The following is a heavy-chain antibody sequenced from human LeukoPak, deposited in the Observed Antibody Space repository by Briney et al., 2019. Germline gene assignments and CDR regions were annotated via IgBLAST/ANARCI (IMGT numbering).Heavy chain of an antibody. J-gene: IGHJ5*02. CDR1: GFTFVNYA. CDR3: AKDGARFDP. Sequence: TGGSLRLSCAASGFTFVNYAMSWVRQAPGKGLEWVSSISGSGGSTYYADSVKGRFTISRDISKKIPFLQMNSLRVEDTAVYYCAKDGARFDPWGQGTLVTVSS. CDR2: ISGSGGST. D-gene: IGHD3-16*01. V-gene: IGHV3-23*01.